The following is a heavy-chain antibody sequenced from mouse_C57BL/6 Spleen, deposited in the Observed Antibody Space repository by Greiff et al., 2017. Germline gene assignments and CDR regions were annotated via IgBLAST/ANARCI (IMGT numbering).Heavy chain of an antibody. Sequence: QVQLQQPGTELVKPGASVKLSCKASGYTFTSYWMHWVKQRPGQGLEWIGKINPSNGGTNYNEKFKSKATLTVDKSSSTAYMQLSSLTSEDSAVYNCARKRATTVEGYFDYWGQGTTLTVSS. CDR2: INPSNGGT. CDR1: GYTFTSYW. V-gene: IGHV1-53*01. J-gene: IGHJ2*01. CDR3: ARKRATTVEGYFDY. D-gene: IGHD1-1*01.